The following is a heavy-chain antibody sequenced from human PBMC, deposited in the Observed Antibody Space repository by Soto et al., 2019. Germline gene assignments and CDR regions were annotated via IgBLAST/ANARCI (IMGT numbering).Heavy chain of an antibody. V-gene: IGHV4-34*01. Sequence: SETLSLTCAVYGGSFSGYYWSWIRQPPGKGLEWIGEINHSGSTNYNPSLKSRVTISVDTSKNQFSLKLSSVTAADTAVYYCARGVAVAGISFDYWGQGT. CDR2: INHSGST. CDR3: ARGVAVAGISFDY. D-gene: IGHD6-19*01. CDR1: GGSFSGYY. J-gene: IGHJ4*02.